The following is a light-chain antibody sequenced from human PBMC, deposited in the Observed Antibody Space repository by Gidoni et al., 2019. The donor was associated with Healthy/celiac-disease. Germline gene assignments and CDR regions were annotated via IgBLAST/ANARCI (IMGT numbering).Light chain of an antibody. V-gene: IGKV2-28*01. J-gene: IGKJ3*01. Sequence: DIVMTQSPLSLPVTPGEPASISCRSSQSLLHSNGYNYLDWYLQKPGQSPQLLIYLGSNRASGVPDRFSGSGSGTDFTLKISRVEAEDVGVYYCMQALQKEITFGPXTKVDIK. CDR1: QSLLHSNGYNY. CDR2: LGS. CDR3: MQALQKEIT.